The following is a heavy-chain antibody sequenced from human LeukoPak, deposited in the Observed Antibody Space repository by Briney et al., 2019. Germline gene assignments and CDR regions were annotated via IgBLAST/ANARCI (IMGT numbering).Heavy chain of an antibody. J-gene: IGHJ4*02. CDR3: AKRRYDSSGHFDS. CDR2: ISGSGSYT. D-gene: IGHD3-22*01. Sequence: PGGSLRLSCAASGFTLSDYSMSWVRQAPGKGLEWVSAISGSGSYTDYADSVKGRFTISKDNSKNTLYMRMSSLRAEDTAVYYCAKRRYDSSGHFDSWGQGTLVTVSS. V-gene: IGHV3-23*01. CDR1: GFTLSDYS.